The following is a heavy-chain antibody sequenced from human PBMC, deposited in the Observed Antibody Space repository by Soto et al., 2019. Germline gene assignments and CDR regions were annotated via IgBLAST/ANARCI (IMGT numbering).Heavy chain of an antibody. D-gene: IGHD3-10*01. Sequence: ASVKVSCKASGYTFSTFPMHWVRQAPGQNLEWMGWINAANGDTGYSQNFQGRVTITRDTTASTAYMELSGLRSEDTAVYFCARKDYYGSGTYHFDYWGPGTLVTVSS. J-gene: IGHJ4*02. CDR2: INAANGDT. CDR3: ARKDYYGSGTYHFDY. V-gene: IGHV1-3*01. CDR1: GYTFSTFP.